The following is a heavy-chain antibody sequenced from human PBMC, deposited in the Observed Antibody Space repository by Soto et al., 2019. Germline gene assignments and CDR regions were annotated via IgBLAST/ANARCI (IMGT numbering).Heavy chain of an antibody. V-gene: IGHV3-48*03. CDR1: GFTFSSYE. D-gene: IGHD3-3*01. CDR2: ISSSGSTI. Sequence: PGGSLRLSCAASGFTFSSYEMNWVRQAPRKGLEWVSYISSSGSTIYYADSVKGRFTISRDNAKNSLYLQMNSLRAEDTAVYYCARDRPDFWSGYSDYYYGMDVWGQGTTVTVSS. CDR3: ARDRPDFWSGYSDYYYGMDV. J-gene: IGHJ6*02.